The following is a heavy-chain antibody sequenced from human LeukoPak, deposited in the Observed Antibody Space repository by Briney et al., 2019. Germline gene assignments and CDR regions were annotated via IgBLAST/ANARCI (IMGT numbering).Heavy chain of an antibody. CDR3: AREWEYSSSTLDY. V-gene: IGHV1-2*02. J-gene: IGHJ4*02. CDR1: GYTFTGYY. Sequence: ASVKVSCKASGYTFTGYYMHWVRQAPGQGLEWMGWINPNSGGTNYAQKFQGRVTMTRDTSISTAYMELSRLRSDDTAVYYCAREWEYSSSTLDYWGQGTLVTVSS. D-gene: IGHD6-6*01. CDR2: INPNSGGT.